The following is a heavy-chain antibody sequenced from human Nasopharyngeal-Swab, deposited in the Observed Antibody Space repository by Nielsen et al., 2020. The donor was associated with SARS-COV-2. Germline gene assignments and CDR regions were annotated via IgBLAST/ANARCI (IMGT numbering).Heavy chain of an antibody. D-gene: IGHD3-16*01. CDR3: ARGGGRRAFDI. V-gene: IGHV4-30-2*01. CDR2: IYHSGST. CDR1: GGPISSGGYS. J-gene: IGHJ3*02. Sequence: SETLSLTCAVSGGPISSGGYSWSWIRQPPGKGLEWIGYIYHSGSTYYNPSLKSRVTISVDRSKNQFSLKLGSVTAADTAVYYCARGGGRRAFDIWGQGTMVTVSS.